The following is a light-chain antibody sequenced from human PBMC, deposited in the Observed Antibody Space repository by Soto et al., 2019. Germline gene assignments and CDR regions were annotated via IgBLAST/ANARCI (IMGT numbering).Light chain of an antibody. J-gene: IGLJ3*02. CDR1: SSNIGINT. CDR3: AVWDDSLDGVV. V-gene: IGLV1-44*01. CDR2: TDN. Sequence: QSVLTQPPSASATPGQRVAISCFGRSSNIGINTVNWYRQLPGTAPKLIIHTDNQRPSGVPDRFSGSKSGTLASLAISALQSEDEADYYCAVWDDSLDGVVFGGGTQLTVL.